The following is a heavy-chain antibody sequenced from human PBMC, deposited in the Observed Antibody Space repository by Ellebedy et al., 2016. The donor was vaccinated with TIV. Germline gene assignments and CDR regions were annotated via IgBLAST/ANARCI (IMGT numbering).Heavy chain of an antibody. CDR1: GGSVTRSNW. V-gene: IGHV4-4*02. Sequence: MPSETLSLTCAVSGGSVTRSNWWAWVRQPPGKGLAWIGEISHSGIPPYKPSLKDRVSFSLDESNNQFSLKVYSVTAADTAVYYCATSVGFYRLDHWGQGALVTVSS. D-gene: IGHD2-15*01. CDR3: ATSVGFYRLDH. J-gene: IGHJ4*02. CDR2: ISHSGIP.